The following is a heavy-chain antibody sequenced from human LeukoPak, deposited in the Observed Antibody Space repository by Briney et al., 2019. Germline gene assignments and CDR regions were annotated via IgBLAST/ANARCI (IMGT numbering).Heavy chain of an antibody. J-gene: IGHJ4*01. D-gene: IGHD3-3*01. CDR1: GGSFSTYY. CDR2: IYHTGST. Sequence: SETLSLTCAVYGGSFSTYYWSWIRQPPGKGLEWIGDIYHTGSTTYSPSLKSRVTISVDTSKKQFSLKLSSVTAADTAVYYCARDMYYDFWSGYSHFDYWGHGTLVTVSS. V-gene: IGHV4-34*01. CDR3: ARDMYYDFWSGYSHFDY.